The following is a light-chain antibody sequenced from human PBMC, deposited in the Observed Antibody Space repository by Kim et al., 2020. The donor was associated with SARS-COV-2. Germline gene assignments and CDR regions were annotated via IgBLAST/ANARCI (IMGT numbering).Light chain of an antibody. CDR1: FY. J-gene: IGLJ2*01. CDR3: NSRDSSGSHVL. V-gene: IGLV3-19*01. Sequence: FYASWYQQKPGQAPVLVIYGKTNRPSGIPDRFSGSTSGNTASLTITGTQAEDEADYYCNSRDSSGSHVLFGGGTQLTVL. CDR2: GKT.